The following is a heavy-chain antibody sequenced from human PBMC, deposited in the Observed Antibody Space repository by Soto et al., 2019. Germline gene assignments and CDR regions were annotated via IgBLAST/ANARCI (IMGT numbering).Heavy chain of an antibody. V-gene: IGHV5-10-1*01. CDR3: ARGAGISPSHYYYGMDV. CDR1: GYSFTSYW. D-gene: IGHD6-19*01. J-gene: IGHJ6*02. CDR2: IDPSDSYT. Sequence: GESLKISCKGSGYSFTSYWISWVRQMPGKGLEWMGRIDPSDSYTNYSPSFQGHVTISAGKSISTAYLQWSSLKASDTAMYYCARGAGISPSHYYYGMDVWGQGTTVTV.